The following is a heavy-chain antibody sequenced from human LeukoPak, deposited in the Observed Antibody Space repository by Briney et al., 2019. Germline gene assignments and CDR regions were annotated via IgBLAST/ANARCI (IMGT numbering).Heavy chain of an antibody. CDR1: GFTFSSYW. V-gene: IGHV3-7*01. CDR2: IKQDGSEK. J-gene: IGHJ6*04. Sequence: GGSLRLSCAASGFTFSSYWMSWVRQAPGKGLEWVANIKQDGSEKYYVDSVKGRYTISRDNAKNSLYLQMLSLRAAETAVYYCASYYDFWSGYGEIDVWGKGTPVTVSS. D-gene: IGHD3-3*01. CDR3: ASYYDFWSGYGEIDV.